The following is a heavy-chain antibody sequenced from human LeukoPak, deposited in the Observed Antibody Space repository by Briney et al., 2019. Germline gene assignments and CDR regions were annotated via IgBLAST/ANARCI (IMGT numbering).Heavy chain of an antibody. J-gene: IGHJ3*02. Sequence: GASVKVSCKASGYTFTSYGISWVRQAPGQGLEWMGGIIPIFGTANYAQKFQGRVTITADESTSTAYMELSSLRSEDTAVYYCARPTVRYNWNFAFDIWGQGTMVTVSS. D-gene: IGHD1-1*01. CDR2: IIPIFGTA. CDR1: GYTFTSYG. V-gene: IGHV1-69*13. CDR3: ARPTVRYNWNFAFDI.